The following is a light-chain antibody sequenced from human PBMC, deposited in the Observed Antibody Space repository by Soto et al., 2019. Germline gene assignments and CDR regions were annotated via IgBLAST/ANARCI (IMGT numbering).Light chain of an antibody. CDR3: QRYGSSPRT. J-gene: IGKJ1*01. Sequence: EIVLTQSPGTLSLSPGERATLSCRASQSVSSSYLAWYQQKPGQAPRLLIYATSSRATGIPDRFSGSGSGTDLTVTISRLEPEDFAVYYCQRYGSSPRTFGQGTKVEI. V-gene: IGKV3-20*01. CDR2: ATS. CDR1: QSVSSSY.